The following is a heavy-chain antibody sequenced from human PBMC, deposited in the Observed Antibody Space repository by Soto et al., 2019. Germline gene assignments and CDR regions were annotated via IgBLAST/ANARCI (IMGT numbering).Heavy chain of an antibody. V-gene: IGHV1-8*01. Sequence: QVQLVQSGAEVKKPGASVKVSCKASGYTFTSYDINWVRQATGQGLEWMGWMNPNSGNTGYAQKFQGRVTMTRNTSISTADMELGSLRSEDTAVYYCARGCRQGRGDWFDPWGQGTLVTVSS. J-gene: IGHJ5*02. CDR3: ARGCRQGRGDWFDP. CDR2: MNPNSGNT. CDR1: GYTFTSYD.